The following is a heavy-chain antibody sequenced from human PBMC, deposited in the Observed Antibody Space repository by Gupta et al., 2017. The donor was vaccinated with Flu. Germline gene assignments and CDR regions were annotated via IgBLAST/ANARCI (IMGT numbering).Heavy chain of an antibody. V-gene: IGHV3-21*01. D-gene: IGHD3-10*01. Sequence: EVQLVESGGGLVKPGGSLRLSCAASGFTFSSYSMNWVRQAPGKGLEWVSSISSSSSYIYYADSVKGRFTISRDNAKNSLYLQMNSLRAEDTAVYYCASTRGGGYYYYGMDVWGQGTTVTVSS. CDR1: GFTFSSYS. J-gene: IGHJ6*02. CDR2: ISSSSSYI. CDR3: ASTRGGGYYYYGMDV.